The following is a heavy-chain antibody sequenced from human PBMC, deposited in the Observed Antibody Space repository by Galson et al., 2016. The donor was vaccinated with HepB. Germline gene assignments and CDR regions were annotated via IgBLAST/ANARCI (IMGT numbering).Heavy chain of an antibody. CDR1: GGPFNNFA. CDR3: AGPIAVTAFGQKPLNY. Sequence: SVKLSCKASGGPFNNFAISWVRQAPGQGLEWMAWMKSKSGNTDYAQKFKGRVTITRNTSISTAYMELRGLKSEDTAVYYCAGPIAVTAFGQKPLNYWGQGTLVTVPS. V-gene: IGHV1-8*02. CDR2: MKSKSGNT. J-gene: IGHJ4*02. D-gene: IGHD6-19*01.